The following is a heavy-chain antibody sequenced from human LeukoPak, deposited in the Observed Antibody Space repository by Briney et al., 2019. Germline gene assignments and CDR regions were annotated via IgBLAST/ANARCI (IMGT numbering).Heavy chain of an antibody. CDR1: GGSISSYY. CDR3: ARGVVYGDFPFDY. Sequence: SETLSLTCTVSGGSISSYYWSWTRQPPGKGLEWIGYIYYSGSTNYNPSLKSRVTISVDTSKNQFSLKLSSVTAADTAVYYCARGVVYGDFPFDYWGQGTLVTVSS. D-gene: IGHD4-17*01. V-gene: IGHV4-59*01. CDR2: IYYSGST. J-gene: IGHJ4*02.